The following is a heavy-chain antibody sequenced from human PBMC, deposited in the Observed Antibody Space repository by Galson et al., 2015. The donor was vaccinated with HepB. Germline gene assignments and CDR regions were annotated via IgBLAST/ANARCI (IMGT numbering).Heavy chain of an antibody. J-gene: IGHJ6*02. CDR1: GGSISSSSYY. Sequence: ETLSLTCTVSGGSISSSSYYWGWIRQPPGKGLEWIGSIYYSGSTYYNPSLKSRVTISVDTSKNQFSLKLSSVTAADTAVYYCAGCIAAAGIHYGMDVWGQGTTVTVSS. CDR2: IYYSGST. D-gene: IGHD6-13*01. CDR3: AGCIAAAGIHYGMDV. V-gene: IGHV4-39*01.